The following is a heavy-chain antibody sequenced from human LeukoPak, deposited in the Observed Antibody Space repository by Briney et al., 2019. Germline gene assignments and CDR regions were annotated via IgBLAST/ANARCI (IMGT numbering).Heavy chain of an antibody. Sequence: GGSLRLSCAASGFTFSSHWMHWVRQAPGKGLVWVSRINSAGSSTSYADSVKGRFTISRDNAKNTLYLQMNSLRAEDTAVYYCASLRFLEWLDYWGQGTLVTVSS. J-gene: IGHJ4*02. D-gene: IGHD3-3*01. CDR1: GFTFSSHW. CDR3: ASLRFLEWLDY. CDR2: INSAGSST. V-gene: IGHV3-74*01.